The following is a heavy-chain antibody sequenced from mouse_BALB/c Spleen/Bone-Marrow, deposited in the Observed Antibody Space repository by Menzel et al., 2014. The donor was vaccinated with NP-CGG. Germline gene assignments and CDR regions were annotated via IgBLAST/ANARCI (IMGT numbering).Heavy chain of an antibody. Sequence: VQLQQSGAELMKPGASVKISCKATGYTFSGYWIEWVKQRPGHGLEWIGEILPGNNGTNYNEKFKGKATFTADTSSNTAYMQLSSLTSEDSAVYYCTRGGGYFALDYWGQGTSVTVSS. CDR1: GYTFSGYW. CDR3: TRGGGYFALDY. V-gene: IGHV1-9*01. CDR2: ILPGNNGT. J-gene: IGHJ4*01.